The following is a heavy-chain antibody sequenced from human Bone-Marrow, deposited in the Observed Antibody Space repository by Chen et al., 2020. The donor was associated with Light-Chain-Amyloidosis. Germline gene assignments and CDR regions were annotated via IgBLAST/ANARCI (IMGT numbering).Heavy chain of an antibody. V-gene: IGHV5-51*01. J-gene: IGHJ4*02. CDR2: IYPDDSDA. CDR1: GYTFPNYW. Sequence: EVQLAQSGPEVKKPGESLKIYGKGAGYTFPNYWIGWVRQMPGKGLEWMGVIYPDDSDARYSPSFEGQVTISADKSITTAYLQWRSLKASDTAMYYCARRRDGYNFDYWGQGTLVTVSS. D-gene: IGHD5-12*01. CDR3: ARRRDGYNFDY.